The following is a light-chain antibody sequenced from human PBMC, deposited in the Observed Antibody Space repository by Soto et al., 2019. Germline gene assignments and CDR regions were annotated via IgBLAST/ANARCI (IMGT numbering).Light chain of an antibody. J-gene: IGKJ2*01. V-gene: IGKV3-20*01. CDR2: GSS. CDR1: QSVNSNF. CDR3: QQYGRSPLLYT. Sequence: EIVLTQSPGTLSWSPGERATLSCRTSQSVNSNFLAWYQQKPGQAPRLLVYGSSTRAAGVPDRFSGSGSGTDFTLTISRLEPEDFAGYYCQQYGRSPLLYTFGQGTKLGVK.